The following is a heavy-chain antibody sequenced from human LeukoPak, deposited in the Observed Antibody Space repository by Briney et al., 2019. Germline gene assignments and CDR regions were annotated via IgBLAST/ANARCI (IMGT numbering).Heavy chain of an antibody. D-gene: IGHD2-2*01. CDR3: ARDRFIVVVPAPPYYYYGMDV. Sequence: GGSLRLSCAASGFTFSSYGMHWVRQAPGKGLEWVAVIWYDGSNKYYADSVKGRFTISRDNSKNTLYLQMNSLRAEDTAVYYCARDRFIVVVPAPPYYYYGMDVWGQGTTVTVSS. V-gene: IGHV3-33*01. J-gene: IGHJ6*02. CDR1: GFTFSSYG. CDR2: IWYDGSNK.